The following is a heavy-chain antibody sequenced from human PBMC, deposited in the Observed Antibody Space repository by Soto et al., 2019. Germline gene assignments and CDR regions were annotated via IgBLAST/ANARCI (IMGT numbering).Heavy chain of an antibody. CDR1: GFTFSSYW. CDR2: INSDGSST. J-gene: IGHJ3*02. D-gene: IGHD6-13*01. Sequence: PGGSLRLSCAASGFTFSSYWMHWVRQAPGKGLVWVSRINSDGSSTSYADSVKGRFTISRDNSKNTLYLQMNSLRAEDTAVYYCAKIAAAGDAFDIWGQGTMVTVSS. V-gene: IGHV3-74*01. CDR3: AKIAAAGDAFDI.